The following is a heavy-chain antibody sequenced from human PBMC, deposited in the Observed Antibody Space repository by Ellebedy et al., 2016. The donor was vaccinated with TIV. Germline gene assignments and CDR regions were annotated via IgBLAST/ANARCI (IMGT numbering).Heavy chain of an antibody. D-gene: IGHD3-22*01. CDR3: ARWGYYYDSSGYYLYAFDI. CDR1: SYTFTSYG. CDR2: ISAYNGNT. J-gene: IGHJ3*02. V-gene: IGHV1-18*01. Sequence: ASVKVSXKASSYTFTSYGISWVRQAPGQGLEWMGWISAYNGNTNYAQKLQGRVTMTTDTSTSTAYMELRSPRSDDTAVYYCARWGYYYDSSGYYLYAFDIWGQGTMVTVSS.